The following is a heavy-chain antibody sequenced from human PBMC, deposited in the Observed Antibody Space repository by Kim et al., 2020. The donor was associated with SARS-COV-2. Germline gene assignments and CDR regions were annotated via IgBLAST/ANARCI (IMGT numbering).Heavy chain of an antibody. Sequence: YLNSWKGRFTMSRDNAKNSLYLQMNGLRTEDTAIYYCAALDSVQVPGGIWGQGTLVTVSS. V-gene: IGHV3-48*03. CDR3: AALDSVQVPGGI. J-gene: IGHJ4*02. D-gene: IGHD3-10*01.